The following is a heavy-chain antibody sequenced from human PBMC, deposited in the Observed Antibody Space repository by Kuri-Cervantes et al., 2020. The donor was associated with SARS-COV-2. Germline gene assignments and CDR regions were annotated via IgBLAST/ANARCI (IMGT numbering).Heavy chain of an antibody. V-gene: IGHV3-48*04. CDR2: ISSGSTTK. J-gene: IGHJ4*02. CDR3: AREGDY. Sequence: GGSLRLSCAASGFTFSAYNMNWVRQAPGKGLEWVSFISSGSTTKYYADSVMGRFTISRDNAKNSLSLQMNSLRVEDMAVYYCAREGDYWGQGTLVTVSS. CDR1: GFTFSAYN.